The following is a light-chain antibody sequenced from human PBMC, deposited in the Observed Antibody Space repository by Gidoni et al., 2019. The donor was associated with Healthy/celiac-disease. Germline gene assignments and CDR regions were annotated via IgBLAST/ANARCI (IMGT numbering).Light chain of an antibody. Sequence: DIQMTLSPSSLSASVGDRVTITCQASQDISNYFNWYQQKPGKAPKLLIYDASNLETGVPSRFSGSGSGTDFTFTISSLQPEDIATYYCQQYDNPPRTFGQXTKVEIK. J-gene: IGKJ1*01. CDR1: QDISNY. CDR3: QQYDNPPRT. V-gene: IGKV1-33*01. CDR2: DAS.